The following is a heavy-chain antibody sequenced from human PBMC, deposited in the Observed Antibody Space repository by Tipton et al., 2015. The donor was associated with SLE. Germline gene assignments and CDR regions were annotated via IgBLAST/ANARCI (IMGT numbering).Heavy chain of an antibody. V-gene: IGHV3-73*01. CDR3: AKGGSNFHAVAFDI. Sequence: SLRLSCAASGFTFSGSAMHWVRQASGRGLEWVGRSRSLPNNYATEYAASVKGRFTISRDDSKNAAYLQMNSLKTEDTAAYYCAKGGSNFHAVAFDIWGQGTMVSVSS. D-gene: IGHD2-15*01. CDR2: SRSLPNNYAT. J-gene: IGHJ3*02. CDR1: GFTFSGSA.